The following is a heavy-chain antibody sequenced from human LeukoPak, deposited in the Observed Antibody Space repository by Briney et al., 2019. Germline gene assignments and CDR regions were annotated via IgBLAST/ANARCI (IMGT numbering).Heavy chain of an antibody. J-gene: IGHJ3*02. CDR1: GFTFSSYS. D-gene: IGHD4-23*01. CDR2: ISFSSRYI. CDR3: ARYTVVTPGAFDI. V-gene: IGHV3-21*01. Sequence: GGSLRLSCAASGFTFSSYSMNWVRQAPGKGLEWVSSISFSSRYIYYEDSVKGRFTISRDNAKNSLSLLMNSLRAEDTAVYYCARYTVVTPGAFDIWGQGTMVTVSS.